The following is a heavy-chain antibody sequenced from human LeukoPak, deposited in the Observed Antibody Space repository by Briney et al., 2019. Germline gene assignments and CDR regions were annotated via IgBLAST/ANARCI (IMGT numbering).Heavy chain of an antibody. CDR1: GGSISSCY. CDR3: ARRGIAAAGYDY. Sequence: ASETLSLTCTASGGSISSCYWSWIRQPPGKGLEWIGYIYYSGTTNYNPSLKSRVTILVDTSKNQFSLNLSSVTAADTAVYYCARRGIAAAGYDYWGQGTLVTVSS. D-gene: IGHD6-13*01. CDR2: IYYSGTT. V-gene: IGHV4-59*08. J-gene: IGHJ4*02.